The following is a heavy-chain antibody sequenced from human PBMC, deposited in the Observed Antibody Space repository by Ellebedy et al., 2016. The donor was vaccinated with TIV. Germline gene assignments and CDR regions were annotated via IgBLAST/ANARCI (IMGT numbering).Heavy chain of an antibody. CDR2: IFGGGGGI. J-gene: IGHJ4*02. D-gene: IGHD2-21*02. CDR1: GFTFSRHA. CDR3: AKDRTSGDGYWVFDS. Sequence: GESLKISCGGFGFTFSRHAMSWVRQAPGKGLEWVSGIFGGGGGISYADSVKGRFTISRDNSKRTVDLQMRSVRAEDTAVYFCAKDRTSGDGYWVFDSWGQGTMVSVSS. V-gene: IGHV3-23*01.